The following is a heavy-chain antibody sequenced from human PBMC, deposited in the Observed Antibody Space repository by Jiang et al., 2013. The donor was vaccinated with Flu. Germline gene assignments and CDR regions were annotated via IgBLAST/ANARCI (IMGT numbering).Heavy chain of an antibody. Sequence: GSGLVKPSETLSLTCTVSGGSISSYYWSWIRQPPGKGLEWIGYIHYSGSTNYNPSLKSRVTISVDTSKNQFSLKLSSVTAADTAVYYCARHKEEYSYGSGAFDIWGQGTMVTVSS. CDR1: GGSISSYY. CDR3: ARHKEEYSYGSGAFDI. J-gene: IGHJ3*02. CDR2: IHYSGST. V-gene: IGHV4-59*08. D-gene: IGHD5-18*01.